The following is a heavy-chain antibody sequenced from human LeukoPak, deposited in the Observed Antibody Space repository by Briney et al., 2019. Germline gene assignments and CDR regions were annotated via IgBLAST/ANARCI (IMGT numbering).Heavy chain of an antibody. V-gene: IGHV1-2*02. CDR3: ARDRYMYSSGCPDY. Sequence: ASVKVSCKASGYTFTGYYMHWVRQAPGQGLEWMGWINPNSGGTNYAQKFQGRVTMTRDTSISTAYMELSRLRSDDTAVYYCARDRYMYSSGCPDYWGQGTLVTVSS. CDR2: INPNSGGT. CDR1: GYTFTGYY. D-gene: IGHD6-19*01. J-gene: IGHJ4*02.